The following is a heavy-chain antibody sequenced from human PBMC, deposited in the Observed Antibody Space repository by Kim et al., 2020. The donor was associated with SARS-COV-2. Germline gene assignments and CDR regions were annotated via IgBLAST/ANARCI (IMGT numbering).Heavy chain of an antibody. Sequence: ASVKVSCKASGYTFNSYAMHWVRQAPGQRLEWMGWINTGNGDTKYSQKFQGRVTITRDTSASTAYMELSSLRSEETAVYYCARNGGYCTITSCYQFNWFDPWGQGTLVTVSS. J-gene: IGHJ5*02. CDR1: GYTFNSYA. D-gene: IGHD2-2*01. CDR3: ARNGGYCTITSCYQFNWFDP. V-gene: IGHV1-3*04. CDR2: INTGNGDT.